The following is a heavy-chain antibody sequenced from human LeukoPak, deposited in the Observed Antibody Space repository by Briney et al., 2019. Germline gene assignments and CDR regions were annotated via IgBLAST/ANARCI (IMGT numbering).Heavy chain of an antibody. D-gene: IGHD5-24*01. Sequence: ASVKVSCKASGGTFSSYAISWVRQAPGQGLEWMGGIIPIFGTANYAQKFQGRVTITADESTSTAYMELSSLRSEDTAVYYCARGVEMATGYYSDYWGQGTLVTVSS. J-gene: IGHJ4*02. CDR1: GGTFSSYA. CDR3: ARGVEMATGYYSDY. CDR2: IIPIFGTA. V-gene: IGHV1-69*13.